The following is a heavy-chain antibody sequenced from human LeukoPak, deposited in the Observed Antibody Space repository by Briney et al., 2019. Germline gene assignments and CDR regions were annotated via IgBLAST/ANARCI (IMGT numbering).Heavy chain of an antibody. CDR2: ISYDGSNK. CDR1: GFTFSSYG. CDR3: AKDRSRIAAAGTHLAS. J-gene: IGHJ4*02. D-gene: IGHD6-13*01. V-gene: IGHV3-30*18. Sequence: GGSLRLSCAASGFTFSSYGMHWVRQAPGKGVEWVAVISYDGSNKYYADSVKGRFTISRDNSKNTLYLQMNSLRAEDTAVYYCAKDRSRIAAAGTHLASWGQGTLVTVSS.